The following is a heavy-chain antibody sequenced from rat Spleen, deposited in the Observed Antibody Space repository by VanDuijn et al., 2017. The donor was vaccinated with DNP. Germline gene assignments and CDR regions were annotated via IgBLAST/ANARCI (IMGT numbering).Heavy chain of an antibody. CDR1: GFIFSNYW. D-gene: IGHD1-12*02. V-gene: IGHV5-31*01. J-gene: IGHJ1*01. CDR3: IRSYYDVIYYLPYWYFDF. Sequence: EVQLVESGGGPVQPGRSLKLSCVASGFIFSNYWMTWIRQAPTKGLEWVASISTGGGNTYYRDSVKARFTISRDNAENTVYLQMKSLRSEDTATYYWIRSYYDVIYYLPYWYFDFWGPGTMVTVSS. CDR2: ISTGGGNT.